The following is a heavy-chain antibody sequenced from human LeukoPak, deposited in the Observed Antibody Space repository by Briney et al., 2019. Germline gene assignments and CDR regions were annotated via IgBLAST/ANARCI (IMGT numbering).Heavy chain of an antibody. CDR1: GGSISSYY. CDR2: IYYSGST. J-gene: IGHJ4*02. CDR3: ARPPMYMVNPFDY. Sequence: SETLSLTCTVSGGSISSYYWSWIRQPPGKGLEWIGYIYYSGSTNYNPSLKSRVTISVDTSKNQFSLKLSSVTAADTAVYYCARPPMYMVNPFDYWGQGTLVTVSS. D-gene: IGHD4/OR15-4a*01. V-gene: IGHV4-59*08.